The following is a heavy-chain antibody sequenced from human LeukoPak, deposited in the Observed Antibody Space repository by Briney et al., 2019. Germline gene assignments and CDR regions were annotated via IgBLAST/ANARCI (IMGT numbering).Heavy chain of an antibody. CDR2: IHTSGST. CDR3: ARVGRSSGWPYYYYYYMDV. J-gene: IGHJ6*03. CDR1: GGSISSYY. V-gene: IGHV4-4*07. D-gene: IGHD6-19*01. Sequence: SETLSLTCTVSGGSISSYYWSWIRQPAGKGLEWIGRIHTSGSTNYNPSLKSRVTMSADTSKNQFSLKLSSVTAADTAVYYCARVGRSSGWPYYYYYYMDVWGKGTTVTVSS.